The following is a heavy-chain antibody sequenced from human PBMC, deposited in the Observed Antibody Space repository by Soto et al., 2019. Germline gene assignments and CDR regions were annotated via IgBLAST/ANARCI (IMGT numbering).Heavy chain of an antibody. CDR3: AKDLTSGITIFGVVQPTYYFDY. D-gene: IGHD3-3*01. CDR2: ISGSGGST. J-gene: IGHJ4*02. CDR1: GFTFSSYA. V-gene: IGHV3-23*01. Sequence: GGSLRLSCAASGFTFSSYAMSWVRQAPGKGLEWVSAISGSGGSTYYADSVKGRFTISRDNSKNTLYLQMNSLRAEETAVYYCAKDLTSGITIFGVVQPTYYFDYWGQGTLVTVSS.